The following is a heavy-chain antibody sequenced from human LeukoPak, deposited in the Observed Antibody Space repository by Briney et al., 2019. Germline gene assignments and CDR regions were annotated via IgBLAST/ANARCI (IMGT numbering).Heavy chain of an antibody. CDR1: GFNFSSYA. Sequence: GGFLRLSWSASGFNFSSYAMHWVRQAPGKGLEYVSGISNNGGVTWYADSVKGRFTISRDNSKNTLYLQMASLRPEDTAVYYCVKDDSYYYGSGSYPYWGQGTLVTVSS. D-gene: IGHD3-10*01. CDR2: ISNNGGVT. J-gene: IGHJ4*02. V-gene: IGHV3-64D*06. CDR3: VKDDSYYYGSGSYPY.